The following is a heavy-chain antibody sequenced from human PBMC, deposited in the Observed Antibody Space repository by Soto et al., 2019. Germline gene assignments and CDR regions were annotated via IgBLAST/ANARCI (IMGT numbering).Heavy chain of an antibody. CDR3: ARVICSSTSCYGGYYGMDV. D-gene: IGHD2-2*01. V-gene: IGHV3-48*02. CDR2: ISRSSSTM. J-gene: IGHJ6*02. Sequence: GSLRLSCAASGFSFSSYRMNWVREAPGKGLEWVSYISRSSSTMSYADSVKGRFTISRDNAMNSLYLQMNSLRDEDTAVYYCARVICSSTSCYGGYYGMDVWGQGTTVTVSS. CDR1: GFSFSSYR.